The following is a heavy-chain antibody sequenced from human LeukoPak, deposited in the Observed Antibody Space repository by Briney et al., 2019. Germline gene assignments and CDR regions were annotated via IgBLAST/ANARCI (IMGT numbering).Heavy chain of an antibody. Sequence: SETLSLTCTVSGGSISSYYWTWIRQPAGKGLEWIGRTHTSGSTNYNPSLKSRVTMSVDTSKNQFSLKLSSVTAADTAVYYCASNTYYYDSSGYPEYFDYWGQGTLVTVSS. J-gene: IGHJ4*02. CDR3: ASNTYYYDSSGYPEYFDY. CDR2: THTSGST. CDR1: GGSISSYY. V-gene: IGHV4-4*07. D-gene: IGHD3-22*01.